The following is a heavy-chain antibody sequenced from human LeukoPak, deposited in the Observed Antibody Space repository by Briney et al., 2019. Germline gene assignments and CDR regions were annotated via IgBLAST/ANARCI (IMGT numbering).Heavy chain of an antibody. J-gene: IGHJ5*02. CDR1: GGSISSGGYY. CDR3: ARESGGYCSGGSCYGWFDP. D-gene: IGHD2-15*01. CDR2: IYHSGST. V-gene: IGHV4-30-2*01. Sequence: PSETLSLTCTVTGGSISSGGYYWSWIRQPPGKGLEWIGYIYHSGSTYYNPSLKSRVTISVDRSKNQFSLKLSSVTAADTAVYYCARESGGYCSGGSCYGWFDPWGQGTLVTVSS.